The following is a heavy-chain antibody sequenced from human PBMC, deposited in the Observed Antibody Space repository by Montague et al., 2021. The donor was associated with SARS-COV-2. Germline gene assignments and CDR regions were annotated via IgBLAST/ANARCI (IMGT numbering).Heavy chain of an antibody. Sequence: SETLSLTCAVYGGSFSGYYWNWIRQPPGKGLEWIGEINHSGSAKYNPSLKRRVTISVDTSKNQFSLKLNSVTAADTAVYYCARLGEGVVPVPILGVGPYYSYFYMDVWGKGATVTVSS. CDR2: INHSGSA. V-gene: IGHV4-34*01. CDR3: ARLGEGVVPVPILGVGPYYSYFYMDV. CDR1: GGSFSGYY. D-gene: IGHD2-2*02. J-gene: IGHJ6*03.